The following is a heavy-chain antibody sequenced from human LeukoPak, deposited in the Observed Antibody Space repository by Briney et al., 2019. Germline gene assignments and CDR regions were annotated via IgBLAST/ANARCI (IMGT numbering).Heavy chain of an antibody. Sequence: PGGSLRLSCSASQFTFTIYAMGWVRQAPGKGLEWVSIISVSGVSTYYADSVKGRFTISRDDSKSTLFMQMSSLRAEDTAVYYCAKDVEMATIDDYFDYWGQGTLVTVSS. J-gene: IGHJ4*02. V-gene: IGHV3-23*01. D-gene: IGHD5-24*01. CDR2: ISVSGVST. CDR1: QFTFTIYA. CDR3: AKDVEMATIDDYFDY.